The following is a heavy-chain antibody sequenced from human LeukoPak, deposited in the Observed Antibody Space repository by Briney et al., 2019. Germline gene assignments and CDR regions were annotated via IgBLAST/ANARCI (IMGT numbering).Heavy chain of an antibody. V-gene: IGHV1-46*01. D-gene: IGHD3-9*01. Sequence: ASVKVSCKASGYTFTSYYMHWVRQAPGQGLEWMGIINPSGGSTSYAQRFQGRVTMTRDTFTSTVYMELSSLRSEDTAVYYCASPTGPYYDILTGYSYGMDVWGQGTTVTVSS. CDR2: INPSGGST. CDR1: GYTFTSYY. CDR3: ASPTGPYYDILTGYSYGMDV. J-gene: IGHJ6*02.